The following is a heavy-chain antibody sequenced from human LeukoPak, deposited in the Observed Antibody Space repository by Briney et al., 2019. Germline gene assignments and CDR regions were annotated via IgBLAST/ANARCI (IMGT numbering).Heavy chain of an antibody. Sequence: PGGSLRLSCAASGFTFSSYAMSWVRQAPGKGLEWVSVISDSGDSTYYADSVKGRFTISRDNSKNTLYLQMNSLRAEDTAVYYCARESLTIVVVPAAIGVGYFDYWGQGTLVTVSS. V-gene: IGHV3-23*01. J-gene: IGHJ4*02. CDR2: ISDSGDST. CDR3: ARESLTIVVVPAAIGVGYFDY. CDR1: GFTFSSYA. D-gene: IGHD2-2*02.